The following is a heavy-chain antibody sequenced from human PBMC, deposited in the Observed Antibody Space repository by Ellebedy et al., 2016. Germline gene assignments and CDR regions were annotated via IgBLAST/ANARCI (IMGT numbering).Heavy chain of an antibody. CDR3: ARIGVVSFGERPIDY. V-gene: IGHV4-59*01. CDR1: GGSISRYY. CDR2: IYYTGTT. Sequence: SETLSLTCIVSGGSISRYYWSWIRQPPGRGLEWIGNIYYTGTTNYNPSLQSRVTISLDPSKNQFSLRLTSVTAADTAVYYCARIGVVSFGERPIDYWGQGTLVTVSS. D-gene: IGHD3-10*01. J-gene: IGHJ4*02.